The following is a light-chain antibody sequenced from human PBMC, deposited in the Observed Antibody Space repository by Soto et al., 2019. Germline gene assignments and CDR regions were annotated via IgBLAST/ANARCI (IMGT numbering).Light chain of an antibody. CDR2: SAS. CDR3: QQYSGSPFT. Sequence: EIVLTQSPGTLSLSPGERATLSCRASQIIGSRFLAWYQQKPGQAPRLLIYSASSRATGIPDRFSGSASGTDFPLTISRLEPEDFAVYSCQQYSGSPFTFGPGTKVDIK. J-gene: IGKJ3*01. CDR1: QIIGSRF. V-gene: IGKV3-20*01.